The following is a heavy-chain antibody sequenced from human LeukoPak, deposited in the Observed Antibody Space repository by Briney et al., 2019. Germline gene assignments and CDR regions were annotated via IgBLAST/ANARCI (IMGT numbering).Heavy chain of an antibody. CDR3: ARDEYDSSGYRLLDY. J-gene: IGHJ4*02. Sequence: GRSLRLSCAASGFTFSSYGMHWVRQAPGKGLEWVAVIWYDGSNKYYADSVKGRFTISRDNSKNTLYLQMNSLRAEDTAVYYCARDEYDSSGYRLLDYWGQGTLVTVSS. D-gene: IGHD3-22*01. V-gene: IGHV3-33*01. CDR2: IWYDGSNK. CDR1: GFTFSSYG.